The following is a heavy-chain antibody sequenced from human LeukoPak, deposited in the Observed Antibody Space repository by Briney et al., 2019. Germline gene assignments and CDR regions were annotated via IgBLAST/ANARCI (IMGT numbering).Heavy chain of an antibody. CDR2: IWYDGSNK. J-gene: IGHJ4*02. Sequence: GGSLRLSCAASGFTFSNYGMHWVRQAPGKGLEWVALIWYDGSNKYYADSVKGRSTISRDNSKNTLYLQMNSLRAEDTAVYYCAGSYYNVFDYWGRGTLVTVSS. CDR3: AGSYYNVFDY. D-gene: IGHD3-10*01. CDR1: GFTFSNYG. V-gene: IGHV3-33*01.